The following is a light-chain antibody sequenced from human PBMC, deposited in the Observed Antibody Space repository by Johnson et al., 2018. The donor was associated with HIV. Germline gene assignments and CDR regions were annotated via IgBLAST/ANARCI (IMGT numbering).Light chain of an antibody. V-gene: IGLV1-51*01. J-gene: IGLJ1*01. CDR2: DNH. CDR1: SSNIGNNY. Sequence: QSVLTQPPSVSAAPGQKVTISCSGSSSNIGNNYVSWYQQLPGTAPKLLIYDNHKRPSGIPDRFSGSKSVTSVTLAITGLQTGDEADYYCGTWDTSLRVYVCGTGTKVTVL. CDR3: GTWDTSLRVYV.